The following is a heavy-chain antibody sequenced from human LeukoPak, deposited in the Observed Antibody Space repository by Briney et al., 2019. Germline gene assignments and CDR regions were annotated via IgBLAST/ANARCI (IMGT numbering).Heavy chain of an antibody. D-gene: IGHD7-27*01. CDR3: AKDGGLWVSAHWGDS. V-gene: IGHV3-48*01. Sequence: GGSLRLSCAASGFTFSSYSMNWVRQAPGKGLEWVSYISSSSSTIYYADSVKGRFTISRDNAKNSLYLQMNSLRAEDTAVYYCAKDGGLWVSAHWGDSWGRGTLVTVSS. CDR1: GFTFSSYS. J-gene: IGHJ4*02. CDR2: ISSSSSTI.